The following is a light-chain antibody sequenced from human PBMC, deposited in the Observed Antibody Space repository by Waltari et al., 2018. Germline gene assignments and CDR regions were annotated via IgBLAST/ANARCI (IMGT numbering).Light chain of an antibody. CDR2: DAS. CDR1: QNVNTC. Sequence: EVVLTQSPATLSLSPGERAALSFRASQNVNTCLGLYQQIPGQPPSLLVYDASTRATGIPARFSGSGSGTDFTLTISSLEPEDFAVYFCHHCANWPRLTFGPGTKVDLK. CDR3: HHCANWPRLT. V-gene: IGKV3-11*01. J-gene: IGKJ3*01.